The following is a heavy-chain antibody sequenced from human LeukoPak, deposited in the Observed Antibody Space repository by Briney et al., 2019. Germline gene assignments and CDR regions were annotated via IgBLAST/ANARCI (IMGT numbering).Heavy chain of an antibody. CDR1: GGSISSGGYY. D-gene: IGHD3-16*01. CDR3: ARKFMSGIDY. J-gene: IGHJ4*02. Sequence: SETLSLTCTVSGGSISSGGYYWSWIRQHPGKGLEWIGYIYYSGSTYYNPSLKSRVTISVDTSKNQFSLKLSSVTAADTAVYYCARKFMSGIDYWGQGTLVTVSS. V-gene: IGHV4-31*03. CDR2: IYYSGST.